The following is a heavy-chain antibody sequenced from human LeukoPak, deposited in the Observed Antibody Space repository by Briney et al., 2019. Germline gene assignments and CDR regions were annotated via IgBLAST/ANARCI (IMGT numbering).Heavy chain of an antibody. Sequence: GASVKVSCKASGYTFTSYGISWVRQAPGQGLESMGWISAYNGNTNYAQKLQGRVTMTTDTSTSTAYMELRSLRSDDTAVYYCARDGLYSGSYPSPGYWGQGTLVTVSS. CDR3: ARDGLYSGSYPSPGY. D-gene: IGHD1-26*01. CDR1: GYTFTSYG. V-gene: IGHV1-18*01. CDR2: ISAYNGNT. J-gene: IGHJ4*02.